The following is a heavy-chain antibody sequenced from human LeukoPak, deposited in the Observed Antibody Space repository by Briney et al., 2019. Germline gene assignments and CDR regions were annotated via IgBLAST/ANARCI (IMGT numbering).Heavy chain of an antibody. V-gene: IGHV3-20*04. CDR1: GFTFDDYG. Sequence: GGSLRLSCAASGFTFDDYGMSWVRQAPGKGLEWVSGINWNGGSTGYADSVKGRFTISRDNAKNSLYLQMNSLRAEDTALYYCARAIPYLVGARWLQLHDYYYYMDVWGKGTTVTVSS. CDR3: ARAIPYLVGARWLQLHDYYYYMDV. J-gene: IGHJ6*03. D-gene: IGHD5-24*01. CDR2: INWNGGST.